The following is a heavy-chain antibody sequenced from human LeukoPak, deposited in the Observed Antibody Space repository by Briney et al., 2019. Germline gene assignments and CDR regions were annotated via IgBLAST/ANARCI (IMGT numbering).Heavy chain of an antibody. CDR2: IYTSGST. D-gene: IGHD3-22*01. CDR3: ARDGADPEYYYDSSGYYLDY. V-gene: IGHV4-4*07. J-gene: IGHJ4*02. CDR1: GGSISSYY. Sequence: SETLSLTCTVSGGSISSYYWSWIRQPAGKGLERIGRIYTSGSTNYNPSLKSRVTMSVDTSKNQFSLKLSSVTAADTAVYYCARDGADPEYYYDSSGYYLDYWGQGTLVTVSS.